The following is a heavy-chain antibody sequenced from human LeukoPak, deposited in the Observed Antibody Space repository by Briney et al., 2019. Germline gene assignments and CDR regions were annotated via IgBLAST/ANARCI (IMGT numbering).Heavy chain of an antibody. CDR2: ISSSSSFI. J-gene: IGHJ4*02. CDR3: ARDDEYYFDY. V-gene: IGHV3-21*01. CDR1: GFSFSTYT. Sequence: GGSLRLSCAASGFSFSTYTMNWVRQAPGKGLEWASSISSSSSFIYYADSVKGRFTISRDNAKFSLYLQMNSLRAEDTAVYYCARDDEYYFDYWGQGTLVTVSS.